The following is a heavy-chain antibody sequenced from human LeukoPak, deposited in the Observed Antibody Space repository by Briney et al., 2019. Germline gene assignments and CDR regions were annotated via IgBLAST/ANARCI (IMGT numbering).Heavy chain of an antibody. J-gene: IGHJ5*02. CDR3: ARDEAYEGWFDP. D-gene: IGHD5-12*01. CDR2: ISWNSGSI. Sequence: QPGRSLRLSCAASGFTFDDYAMHWVRQAPGKGLEWVSGISWNSGSIGYADSVKGRFTISRDNAKNSLYLQMNSLRAEDTALYYCARDEAYEGWFDPWGQGTLVTVSS. V-gene: IGHV3-9*01. CDR1: GFTFDDYA.